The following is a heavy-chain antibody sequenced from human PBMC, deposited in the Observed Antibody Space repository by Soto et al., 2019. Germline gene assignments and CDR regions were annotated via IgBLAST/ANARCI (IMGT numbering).Heavy chain of an antibody. D-gene: IGHD2-2*01. J-gene: IGHJ5*02. CDR3: ARGSPLGYCSSTSCYAEATNWFDP. CDR1: GGTFSSYT. V-gene: IGHV1-69*02. CDR2: IIPILGIA. Sequence: GASVKVSCKASGGTFSSYTISWVRQAPGQGLEWKRRIIPILGIANYAQKFQGRVTITADKSTSTAYMELSSLRSEDTAVYYCARGSPLGYCSSTSCYAEATNWFDPWGQGTLVTVSS.